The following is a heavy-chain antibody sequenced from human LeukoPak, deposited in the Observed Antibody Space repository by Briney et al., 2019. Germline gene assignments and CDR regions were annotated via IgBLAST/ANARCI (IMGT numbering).Heavy chain of an antibody. Sequence: SVKVSCKASGGTFSSYAISWVRQAPGQGLEWMGGIVPIFGTANYAQEFQGRVTITTDESTSTAYMELSSLRSKDTAVYYCARVRRGNNWFDPWGQGTLVTVSS. V-gene: IGHV1-69*05. CDR1: GGTFSSYA. D-gene: IGHD3-10*01. CDR2: IVPIFGTA. CDR3: ARVRRGNNWFDP. J-gene: IGHJ5*02.